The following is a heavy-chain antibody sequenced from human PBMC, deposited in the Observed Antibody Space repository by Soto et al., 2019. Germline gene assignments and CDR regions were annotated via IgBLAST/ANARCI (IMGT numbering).Heavy chain of an antibody. D-gene: IGHD6-13*01. CDR3: AKDSSSWDDAFDI. CDR1: GFTFDDYA. CDR2: ISWNSGSI. Sequence: EVQLVESGGGLVRPGRSLRLSCAASGFTFDDYAMHWVRQAPGKGLEWVSGISWNSGSIGYADSVKGRFTISRDNAKNSLYLQMNSLRAEDTALYYCAKDSSSWDDAFDIWGQGTMVTVSS. J-gene: IGHJ3*02. V-gene: IGHV3-9*01.